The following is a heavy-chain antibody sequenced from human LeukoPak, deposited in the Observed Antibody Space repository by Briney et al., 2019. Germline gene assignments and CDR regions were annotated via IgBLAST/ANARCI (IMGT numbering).Heavy chain of an antibody. CDR2: IYYTGST. Sequence: PSETLSLTCTVSGGSISSSSYYWGWIRQPPGKGLEWIGSIYYTGSTYYNPSLKSRVTISVDTSKNQFSLKLSSVTAADTAVYYCARHGSRAAAGTFYGYYYYYMDVWGKGTTVTISS. CDR1: GGSISSSSYY. J-gene: IGHJ6*03. D-gene: IGHD6-13*01. CDR3: ARHGSRAAAGTFYGYYYYYMDV. V-gene: IGHV4-39*01.